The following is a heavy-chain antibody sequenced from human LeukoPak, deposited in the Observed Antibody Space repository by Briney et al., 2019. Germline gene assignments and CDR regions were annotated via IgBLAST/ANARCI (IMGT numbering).Heavy chain of an antibody. V-gene: IGHV1-2*02. Sequence: ASVKVSCKASGYTFTSYYMHWVRQAPGQGLEWMGWINPNSGGTNYAQKFQGRVTMTRDTSISTAYMELSRLRSDDTAVYYCARAPGSREAFDIWGQGTMVTASS. CDR2: INPNSGGT. CDR1: GYTFTSYY. J-gene: IGHJ3*02. D-gene: IGHD2-2*01. CDR3: ARAPGSREAFDI.